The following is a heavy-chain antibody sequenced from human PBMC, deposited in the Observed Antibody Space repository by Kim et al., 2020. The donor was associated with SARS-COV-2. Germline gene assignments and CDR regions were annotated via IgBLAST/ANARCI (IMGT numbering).Heavy chain of an antibody. CDR3: ARLGPGLLNWFDP. CDR1: GGSISSSRYY. D-gene: IGHD1-26*01. J-gene: IGHJ5*02. V-gene: IGHV4-39*01. Sequence: SETLSLTCTVSGGSISSSRYYWGWIRQPPGKGLEWIGSIYYSGSTYYNPSLKSRVTISVDTSKYQFSLKLSSVTAAETAVYYCARLGPGLLNWFDPWGQGTQVTVSS. CDR2: IYYSGST.